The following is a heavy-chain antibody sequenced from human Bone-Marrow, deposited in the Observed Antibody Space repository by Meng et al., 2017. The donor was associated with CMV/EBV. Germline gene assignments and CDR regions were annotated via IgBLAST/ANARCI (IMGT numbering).Heavy chain of an antibody. V-gene: IGHV4-59*12. D-gene: IGHD4-17*01. CDR2: IYYSGGT. Sequence: SETLSLTCTVSGDSISTYYWSWIRQPPGKGLEWIGYIYYSGGTDYNPSLKSRVTISVDTSKNQFSLKLRSVTAADTAVYYCVGTTVTSAYYYYGMDVWGQGTTVTVSS. CDR1: GDSISTYY. J-gene: IGHJ6*02. CDR3: VGTTVTSAYYYYGMDV.